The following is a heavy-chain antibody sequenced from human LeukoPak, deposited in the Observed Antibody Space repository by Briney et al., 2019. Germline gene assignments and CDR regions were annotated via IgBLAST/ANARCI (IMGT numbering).Heavy chain of an antibody. CDR1: GFTFSSYA. J-gene: IGHJ5*02. Sequence: PGGSLRLSCAASGFTFSSYAMSWVRQAPGKGLEWVSAISGSGGSTYYADSVKGRFTISRDNSKNTLYLQMNSLRAEDTAVYYCAKDRSGVVVPAAMPNWFDPWGQGTLVTVSS. CDR2: ISGSGGST. CDR3: AKDRSGVVVPAAMPNWFDP. D-gene: IGHD2-2*01. V-gene: IGHV3-23*01.